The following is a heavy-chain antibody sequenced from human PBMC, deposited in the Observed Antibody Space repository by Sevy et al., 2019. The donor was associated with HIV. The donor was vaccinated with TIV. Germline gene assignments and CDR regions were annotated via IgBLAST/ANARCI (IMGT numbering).Heavy chain of an antibody. J-gene: IGHJ4*02. Sequence: GGSLRLSCVASDFTVSYYAMHWVRQAPGKGLEWVANIKQDGSDKYYMESVKGRFNISRDNTKNSLYLQLNSLRAEDTAVYYCARSWDYWGQMGYWGQGTLVTVSS. CDR1: DFTVSYYA. V-gene: IGHV3-7*03. CDR2: IKQDGSDK. CDR3: ARSWDYWGQMGY. D-gene: IGHD7-27*01.